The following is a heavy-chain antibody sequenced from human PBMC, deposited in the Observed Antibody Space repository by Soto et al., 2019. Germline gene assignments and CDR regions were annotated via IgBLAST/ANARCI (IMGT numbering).Heavy chain of an antibody. Sequence: GGSLRLSCAASGFTFSSYWMSWVRQAPGRGLEWVANIKQDGSEKYYVDSVKGRFTISRDNAKNSLYLQMNSLRAEDTAVYYCARILSLRFLANGPYYFDYWGQGTLVTVSS. V-gene: IGHV3-7*01. CDR1: GFTFSSYW. CDR2: IKQDGSEK. J-gene: IGHJ4*02. CDR3: ARILSLRFLANGPYYFDY. D-gene: IGHD3-3*01.